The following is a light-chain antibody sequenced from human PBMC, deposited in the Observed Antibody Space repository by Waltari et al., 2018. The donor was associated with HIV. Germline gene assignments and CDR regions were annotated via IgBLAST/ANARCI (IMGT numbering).Light chain of an antibody. CDR3: AAWDDSLSAWL. CDR2: HTN. Sequence: SVLTQPPSASGTPGQRVTISCSGSSSNIVTNYVSWYKQFPGTAPELVVYHTNQRPLGVPDRFSGSKSGTSASLAISGLRSEDEADYYCAAWDDSLSAWLFGGGTRLNVL. V-gene: IGLV1-47*01. CDR1: SSNIVTNY. J-gene: IGLJ2*01.